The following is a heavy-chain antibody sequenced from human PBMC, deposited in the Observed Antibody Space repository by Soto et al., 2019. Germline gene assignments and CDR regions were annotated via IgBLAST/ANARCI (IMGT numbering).Heavy chain of an antibody. J-gene: IGHJ4*02. Sequence: EVQLLESGGGLVQPGGSLRLSCAASGFTFSSYVMTWVRQAPGQGLEWVSGIGSSGAFTYYADSVKGRFTISRDISKNTLYLQMNSLRAEDTALYYCARLGSSSQSHWGQGTLVTVSS. CDR2: IGSSGAFT. CDR1: GFTFSSYV. V-gene: IGHV3-23*01. D-gene: IGHD2-2*01. CDR3: ARLGSSSQSH.